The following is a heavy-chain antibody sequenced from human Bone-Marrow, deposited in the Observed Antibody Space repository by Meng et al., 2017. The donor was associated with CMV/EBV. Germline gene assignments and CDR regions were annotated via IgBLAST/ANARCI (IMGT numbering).Heavy chain of an antibody. J-gene: IGHJ4*02. Sequence: FTFNIYAMTWVRQSPGKGLEWVSTISAIGDSIYYSDSVRGRFTFSRDNSENTLYLQMDGLRADDTAIYYCAKSGLSGVTGYQNLFDYWGQGALVTVSS. CDR2: ISAIGDSI. D-gene: IGHD3-9*01. CDR1: FTFNIYA. V-gene: IGHV3-23*01. CDR3: AKSGLSGVTGYQNLFDY.